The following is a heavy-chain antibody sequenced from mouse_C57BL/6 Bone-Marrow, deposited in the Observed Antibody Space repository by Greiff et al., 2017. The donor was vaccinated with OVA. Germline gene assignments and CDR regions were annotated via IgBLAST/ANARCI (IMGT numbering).Heavy chain of an antibody. CDR2: ISYDGSN. CDR1: GYSITSGYY. CDR3: ARDWPFYY. J-gene: IGHJ2*01. V-gene: IGHV3-6*01. Sequence: EVQLQESGPGLVKPSQSLSLTCSVTGYSITSGYYWNWIRQFPGNKLEWMGYISYDGSNNYNPSLKNRISITRDTSKNQFFLKLNSVTTEDTATYYCARDWPFYYWGQGTTLTVSS.